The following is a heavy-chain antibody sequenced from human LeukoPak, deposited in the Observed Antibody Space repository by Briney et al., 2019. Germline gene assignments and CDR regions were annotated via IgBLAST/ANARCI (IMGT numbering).Heavy chain of an antibody. CDR1: GVTVGNNY. D-gene: IGHD6-6*01. J-gene: IGHJ4*02. Sequence: GGSLRLSCAASGVTVGNNYVNWVRQAPGKGLEWVSLIYSGGSTHYADSVKGRFTISRDNSKNTLYLQMNSLRVDDTAVYYCARDPPAVAANTYGWGQRTMVTVSP. V-gene: IGHV3-66*01. CDR2: IYSGGST. CDR3: ARDPPAVAANTYG.